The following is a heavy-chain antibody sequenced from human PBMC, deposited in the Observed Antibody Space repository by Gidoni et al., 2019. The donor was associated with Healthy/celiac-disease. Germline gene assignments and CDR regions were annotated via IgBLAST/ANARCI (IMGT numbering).Heavy chain of an antibody. CDR2: IWYDGSNK. V-gene: IGHV3-33*01. CDR1: GFTFISYC. CDR3: ARDAHSSGWYGGNSVGLGNWFDP. D-gene: IGHD6-19*01. J-gene: IGHJ5*02. Sequence: QVQLVESGGGVVQPGRSLRLSCAASGFTFISYCMHWVLQAPGKGLEWVAVIWYDGSNKYYADSVKGRFTISRDNSKNTLYLQMNSLRAEDTAVYYCARDAHSSGWYGGNSVGLGNWFDPWGQGTLVTVSS.